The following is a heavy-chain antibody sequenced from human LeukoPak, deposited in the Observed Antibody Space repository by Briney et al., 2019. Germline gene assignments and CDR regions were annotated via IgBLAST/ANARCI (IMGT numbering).Heavy chain of an antibody. CDR3: ATHTSGWYLYVY. CDR1: GFTFSSYS. Sequence: GGSLRLSCAASGFTFSSYSMNWVRQAPGKGLEWVSSISSSSSYIYYADSVKGRFTISRDNSKNTLYLQMNSLRAEDTAVYYCATHTSGWYLYVYWGQGTLVTVSS. D-gene: IGHD6-19*01. J-gene: IGHJ4*02. V-gene: IGHV3-21*04. CDR2: ISSSSSYI.